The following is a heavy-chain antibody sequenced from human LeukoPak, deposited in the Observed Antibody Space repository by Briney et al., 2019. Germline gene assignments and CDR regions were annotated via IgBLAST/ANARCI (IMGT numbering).Heavy chain of an antibody. CDR3: AREPPYYGSGSSVYYYYGMDV. D-gene: IGHD3-10*01. Sequence: SETLSLTCTVSGGPISSYYWSWIRQPAGKGLEWIGRIYTSGSTNYHPSLKSRVTMSVDTSKNQFSLKLSSVTAADTAVYYCAREPPYYGSGSSVYYYYGMDVWGQGTTVTVSS. CDR1: GGPISSYY. V-gene: IGHV4-4*07. CDR2: IYTSGST. J-gene: IGHJ6*02.